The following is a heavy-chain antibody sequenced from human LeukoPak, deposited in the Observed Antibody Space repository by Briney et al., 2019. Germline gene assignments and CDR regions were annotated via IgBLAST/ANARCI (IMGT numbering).Heavy chain of an antibody. CDR2: IRGSGDQT. J-gene: IGHJ3*02. D-gene: IGHD4-17*01. CDR3: AKDPNGDYVGAFDT. CDR1: GFTLSAYA. V-gene: IGHV3-23*01. Sequence: GGSLRLSCAASGFTLSAYAIIWVRQAPGKGLEWVSAIRGSGDQTHYAESVKGRFTISRDNSKNTVFLQMSNLRAEDAAVYYCAKDPNGDYVGAFDTWGPGTMVTVSS.